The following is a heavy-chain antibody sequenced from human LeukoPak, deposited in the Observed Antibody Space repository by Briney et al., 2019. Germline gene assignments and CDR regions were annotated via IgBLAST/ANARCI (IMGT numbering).Heavy chain of an antibody. Sequence: HTGGSLRLSCAASGFTFSSYGMSRVRQAPGKGLEWVSAISGSGGSTYYADSVKGRFTISRDNSKNTLYLQMNSLRAEDTAVYYCAKVRGVGLQLWLGGDYFDYWGQGTLVTVSS. V-gene: IGHV3-23*01. D-gene: IGHD5-18*01. J-gene: IGHJ4*02. CDR1: GFTFSSYG. CDR3: AKVRGVGLQLWLGGDYFDY. CDR2: ISGSGGST.